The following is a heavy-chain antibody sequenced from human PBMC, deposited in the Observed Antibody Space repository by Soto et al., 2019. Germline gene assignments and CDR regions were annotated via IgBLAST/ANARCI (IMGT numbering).Heavy chain of an antibody. CDR2: ISYDGSDK. J-gene: IGHJ5*02. CDR1: GFTFSSYG. D-gene: IGHD3-10*01. Sequence: GGSLRLSCAASGFTFSSYGMHWVRQAPGKGLEWVAVISYDGSDKYYADSVKGRFTISRDNSKNTLYLQMNSLRAEDTAVYYCATDQGITWGQGTLVTVS. CDR3: ATDQGIT. V-gene: IGHV3-30*03.